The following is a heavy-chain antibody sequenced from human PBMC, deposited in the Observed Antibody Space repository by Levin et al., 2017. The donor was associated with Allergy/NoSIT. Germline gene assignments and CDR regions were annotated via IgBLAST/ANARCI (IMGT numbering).Heavy chain of an antibody. CDR2: MNPNSGNT. Sequence: GESLKISCKASGYTFTSYDINWVRQATGQGLEWMGWMNPNSGNTGYAQKFQGRVTMTRNTSISTAYMELSSLRSEDTAVYYCARSGDFPLLSPDYWGQGTLVTVSS. CDR3: ARSGDFPLLSPDY. J-gene: IGHJ4*02. D-gene: IGHD2-21*01. CDR1: GYTFTSYD. V-gene: IGHV1-8*01.